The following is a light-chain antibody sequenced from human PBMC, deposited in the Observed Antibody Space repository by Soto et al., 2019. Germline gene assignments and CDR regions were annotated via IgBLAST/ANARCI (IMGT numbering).Light chain of an antibody. V-gene: IGKV3-15*01. CDR2: GAS. CDR3: QQYNNWPPWT. J-gene: IGKJ1*01. Sequence: EIVLTQSPATLSLSPGERATLSCRASQSISNYVAWYQQKPGQAPRLLIYGASTRATGTPARFSGSGSGTDFTLTISSLQSEDFAVYYCQQYNNWPPWTFGQGTKVDIK. CDR1: QSISNY.